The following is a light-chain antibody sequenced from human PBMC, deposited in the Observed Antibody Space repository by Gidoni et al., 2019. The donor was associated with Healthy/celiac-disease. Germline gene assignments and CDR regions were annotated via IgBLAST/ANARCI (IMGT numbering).Light chain of an antibody. J-gene: IGKJ1*01. CDR3: QQYSSSSWT. V-gene: IGKV3-20*01. CDR1: QSVSSNY. CDR2: GAS. Sequence: ELVLTQSPGTPSLSPGERTNHPCRASQSVSSNYLAWYQQKPGHAPRLLIYGASSRATGIPDRFSGSGSGTDFTLTISRLEPEDFAVYYCQQYSSSSWTFXQXTKVEIK.